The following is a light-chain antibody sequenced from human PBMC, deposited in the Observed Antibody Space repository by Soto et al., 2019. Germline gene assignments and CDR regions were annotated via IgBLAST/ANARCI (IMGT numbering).Light chain of an antibody. CDR3: QQYNST. CDR2: KAS. V-gene: IGKV1-5*03. Sequence: DTQLTQSPSTLSAFVGDRVTITGRASQSISNWLAWYQQKPGKAPKLLIYKASSLESGVPSRFSGSGSGTEFTLTISSLQPDDFATYYCQQYNSTFGQGTKVEIK. CDR1: QSISNW. J-gene: IGKJ1*01.